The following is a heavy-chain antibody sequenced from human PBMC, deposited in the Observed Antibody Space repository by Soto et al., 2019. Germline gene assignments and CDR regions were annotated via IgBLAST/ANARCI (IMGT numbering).Heavy chain of an antibody. CDR3: ATTSGCDDNPPYYYYYMDV. CDR1: GFTFSSYA. Sequence: EVQLLESGGGLVQPGGSLRLSCAASGFTFSSYAMSWVRQAPGKGLEWVSAISGSGGSTYYADSVKGRFTISRENSTNTLQLQLISLRAADTAVYYCATTSGCDDNPPYYYYYMDVWGKGTTVTVSS. V-gene: IGHV3-23*01. CDR2: ISGSGGST. J-gene: IGHJ6*03. D-gene: IGHD5-12*01.